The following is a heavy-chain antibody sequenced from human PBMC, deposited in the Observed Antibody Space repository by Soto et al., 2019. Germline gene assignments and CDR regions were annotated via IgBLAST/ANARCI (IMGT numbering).Heavy chain of an antibody. J-gene: IGHJ6*02. Sequence: QITLKESGPTLVKPTQTLTLTCTFSGFSLSTSGVGVGWIRQPPGKALEWLALIYWDDDKRYSPSLKSRLTITKETSKNQVVLTMTSMDPVDTATYYCAHSPGIAVAGMYGMDVWGQGTTVTVSS. V-gene: IGHV2-5*02. CDR2: IYWDDDK. D-gene: IGHD6-19*01. CDR1: GFSLSTSGVG. CDR3: AHSPGIAVAGMYGMDV.